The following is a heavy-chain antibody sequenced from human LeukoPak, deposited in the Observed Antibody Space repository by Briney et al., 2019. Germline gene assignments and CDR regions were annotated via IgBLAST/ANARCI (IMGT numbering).Heavy chain of an antibody. CDR1: GFTFSSYA. V-gene: IGHV3-23*01. CDR2: IGGSGGST. CDR3: ARVSASGDSWFDP. J-gene: IGHJ5*02. D-gene: IGHD2-2*01. Sequence: GGSLRLSCAASGFTFSSYAMSWVRQAPRKGLEWVSGIGGSGGSTYYADSVKGRFTISRDNSKNTLFLQMNSLRAEDTAVYYCARVSASGDSWFDPWGQGTLVTVSS.